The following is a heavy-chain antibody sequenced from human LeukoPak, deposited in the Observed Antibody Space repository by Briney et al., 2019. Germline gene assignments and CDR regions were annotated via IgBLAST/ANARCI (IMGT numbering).Heavy chain of an antibody. CDR1: GFTFSDYA. V-gene: IGHV3-30*02. CDR3: AKDKGLISGKSYFDY. Sequence: GRSLRLSCAASGFTFSDYAIHWLRQAPGKGLEWVGFIWYDGSNNYHADSVKGRFTIYRDNSNNMVYLQMNSLRSEDTAVYYCAKDKGLISGKSYFDYWGQGALVTVPS. CDR2: IWYDGSNN. J-gene: IGHJ4*02. D-gene: IGHD1-26*01.